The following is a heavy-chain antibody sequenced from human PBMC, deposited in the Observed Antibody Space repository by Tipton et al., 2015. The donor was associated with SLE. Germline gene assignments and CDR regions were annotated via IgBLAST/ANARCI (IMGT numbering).Heavy chain of an antibody. Sequence: LRLSCTVSGGSISSSSYYWGWIRQPPGKGLEWIGSIYYSGSTNSNPSLKSRVTISVDTSKNQFSLKLSSVTAADTAVYYCARDRDDSSGSLFDPWGQGTLVTVSS. V-gene: IGHV4-39*07. CDR2: IYYSGST. CDR3: ARDRDDSSGSLFDP. J-gene: IGHJ5*02. D-gene: IGHD3-22*01. CDR1: GGSISSSSYY.